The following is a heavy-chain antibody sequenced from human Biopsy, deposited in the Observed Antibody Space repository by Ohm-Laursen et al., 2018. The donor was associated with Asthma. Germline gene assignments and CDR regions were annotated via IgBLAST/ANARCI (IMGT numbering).Heavy chain of an antibody. V-gene: IGHV3-30*18. CDR1: GFSFSNYG. Sequence: SSLRLSCAASGFSFSNYGMHWVRQAPGKGLDWVAVISFDGTNRNYTDSVKGRFTISRDNSRNTLHLEMNSLRAEDTAVYFCAKEVFPGWELRRGPDSWGQGTLVTDSS. CDR2: ISFDGTNR. D-gene: IGHD1-26*01. J-gene: IGHJ4*02. CDR3: AKEVFPGWELRRGPDS.